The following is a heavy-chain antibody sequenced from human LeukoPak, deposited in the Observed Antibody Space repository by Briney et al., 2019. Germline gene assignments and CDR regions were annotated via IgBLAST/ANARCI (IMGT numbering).Heavy chain of an antibody. CDR1: GGTFSSYA. CDR3: ARGTRLLRFLEWLLYSDAFDI. D-gene: IGHD3-3*01. J-gene: IGHJ3*02. Sequence: SVKVSCKASGGTFSSYAISWVRQAPGQGLEWMGGIIPIFGTANYAQKFQGRVTITTDESTSTAYMELSSLRSEDTAVYYCARGTRLLRFLEWLLYSDAFDIWGQGTMVTVSS. V-gene: IGHV1-69*05. CDR2: IIPIFGTA.